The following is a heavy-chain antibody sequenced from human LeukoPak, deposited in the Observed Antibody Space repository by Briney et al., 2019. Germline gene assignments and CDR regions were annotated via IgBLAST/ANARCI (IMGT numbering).Heavy chain of an antibody. CDR2: ISSSGSTI. D-gene: IGHD2-15*01. CDR3: AKDWKVAAVGGVY. J-gene: IGHJ4*02. Sequence: GGSLRLSCAASGFTFSDYYMSWIRQAPGKGLEWGSYISSSGSTIYYADSVKGRFTISRDNAKNSLYLQMNSLRAEDTAVYYCAKDWKVAAVGGVYWGQGTLVTVSS. V-gene: IGHV3-11*01. CDR1: GFTFSDYY.